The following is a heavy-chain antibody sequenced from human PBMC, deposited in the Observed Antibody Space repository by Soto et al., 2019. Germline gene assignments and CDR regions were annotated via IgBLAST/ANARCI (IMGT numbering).Heavy chain of an antibody. D-gene: IGHD2-15*01. J-gene: IGHJ2*01. CDR2: VDGSGGGT. V-gene: IGHV3-23*01. CDR3: AKDAPPNCSSGTCYSYWYFDL. CDR1: GFTFSSYV. Sequence: GGSLRLSCAASGFTFSSYVMSWVRQAPGKGLEWVAGVDGSGGGTYYANSVKGRFTISRDNSKNTLYLQMSSLRAEDTAVYYCAKDAPPNCSSGTCYSYWYFDLWGRGTLVTVSS.